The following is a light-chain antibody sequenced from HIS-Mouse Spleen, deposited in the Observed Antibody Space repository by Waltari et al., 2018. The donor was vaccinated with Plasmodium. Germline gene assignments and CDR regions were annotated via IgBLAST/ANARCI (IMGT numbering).Light chain of an antibody. CDR2: EGS. V-gene: IGLV2-23*03. J-gene: IGLJ2*01. CDR1: SSAVGSYNL. CDR3: CSYAGSSTFVV. Sequence: QSALTQPASVSGSPGQSITISCTGTSSAVGSYNLVSWYQQHPGKAPKLMIYEGSKPPSGVSNRFSGSKSGNTASLTISGLQAEDEADYYCCSYAGSSTFVVFGGGTKLTVL.